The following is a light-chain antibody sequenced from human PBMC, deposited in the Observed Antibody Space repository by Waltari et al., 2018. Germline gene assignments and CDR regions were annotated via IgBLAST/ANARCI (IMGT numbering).Light chain of an antibody. V-gene: IGKV1-9*01. CDR2: DAS. Sequence: DIQLTQSPSFLSASVGDRVTITCRASRGISSYLAWYQQKPGKAPKLLIYDASILQSGAPSRFRGSGTGTEFTLTCSCLQPEDCATYYCQQLNSYPPYSFGQGTRLEIK. J-gene: IGKJ2*03. CDR1: RGISSY. CDR3: QQLNSYPPYS.